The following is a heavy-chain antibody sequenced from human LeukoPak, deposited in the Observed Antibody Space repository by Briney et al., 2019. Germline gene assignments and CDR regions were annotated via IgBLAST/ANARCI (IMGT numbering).Heavy chain of an antibody. J-gene: IGHJ4*02. D-gene: IGHD3-3*01. V-gene: IGHV3-23*01. CDR1: GGSFSGYY. CDR2: ISGSGGNT. Sequence: ETLSLTCAVYGGSFSGYYWSWIRQPPGKGLEWVSTISGSGGNTYYADSVKGRFTISRDNSKNTLYLQMNSLRAEDTAVYYCAKRETTLEWLLLFDYWGQGTLVTVSS. CDR3: AKRETTLEWLLLFDY.